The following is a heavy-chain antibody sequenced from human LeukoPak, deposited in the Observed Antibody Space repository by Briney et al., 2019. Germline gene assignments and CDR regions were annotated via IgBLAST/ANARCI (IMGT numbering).Heavy chain of an antibody. J-gene: IGHJ4*02. CDR3: TRDFRWTGGYFDY. D-gene: IGHD1-14*01. CDR1: GFTFSNYW. Sequence: GGSLRLSCAASGFTFSNYWMSWVRQSPGKGLEWVANIKQDGSDKYYMDSVKGRFTITIDNAKNSLYLQMNSLGAEDTAVYYCTRDFRWTGGYFDYWGQGTLVTVSS. CDR2: IKQDGSDK. V-gene: IGHV3-7*01.